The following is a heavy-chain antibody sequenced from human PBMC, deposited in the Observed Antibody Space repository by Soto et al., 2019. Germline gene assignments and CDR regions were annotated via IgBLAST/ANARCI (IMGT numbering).Heavy chain of an antibody. CDR3: ARGSWYDSCFDY. V-gene: IGHV3-21*01. CDR1: GFTFSSYS. D-gene: IGHD6-13*01. J-gene: IGHJ4*02. CDR2: ISSSSSYI. Sequence: EVQLVESGGGLVKPGGSLRLSCAASGFTFSSYSMKWVRQAPWKGLEWVSSISSSSSYIYYADSVKGRFTISRDNAKNSLYLQMNSLRAEDTAVYYCARGSWYDSCFDYWGQGTLVTVSS.